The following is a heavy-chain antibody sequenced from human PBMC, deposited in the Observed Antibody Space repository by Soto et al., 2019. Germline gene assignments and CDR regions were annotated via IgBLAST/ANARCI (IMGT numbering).Heavy chain of an antibody. CDR3: ARGRSSSWYRISRSTPEDY. J-gene: IGHJ4*02. CDR1: GYTFTSYD. CDR2: MNPNSGNT. D-gene: IGHD6-13*01. V-gene: IGHV1-8*01. Sequence: QVQLVQSGAEVKKPGASVKVSCKASGYTFTSYDINWVRQATGQGLEWMGWMNPNSGNTGYAQKFQGRVTMTRNTSISTAYMELSSLRSEDTAVYYWARGRSSSWYRISRSTPEDYWGQGTLVTVSS.